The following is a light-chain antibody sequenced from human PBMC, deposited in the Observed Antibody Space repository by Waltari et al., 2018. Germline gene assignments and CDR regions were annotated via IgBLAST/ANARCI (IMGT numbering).Light chain of an antibody. CDR3: SSYTSSSTLVV. Sequence: QSALTQPASVSGSPGQSITISCTGTSSDVGGYNYVSWYQQHPGKAPKLMFYEVSNRPSGVSNRFSCSKSGNTASLTISGLQAEDEADYYCSSYTSSSTLVVFGGGTKLTVL. J-gene: IGLJ2*01. CDR2: EVS. V-gene: IGLV2-14*01. CDR1: SSDVGGYNY.